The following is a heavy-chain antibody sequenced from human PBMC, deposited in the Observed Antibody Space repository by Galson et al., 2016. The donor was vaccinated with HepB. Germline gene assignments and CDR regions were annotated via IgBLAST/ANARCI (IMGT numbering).Heavy chain of an antibody. CDR1: GFTFNNFF. Sequence: SLRLSCAASGFTFNNFFMSWVRQAPGKGLEWVSFISGSSRKIVYADAVKGRFTISRDNGKDSENLQMNSLRAEDTAVYYCAREEGDSSSSEYLDYWGQGALVTVSS. CDR3: AREEGDSSSSEYLDY. V-gene: IGHV3-21*01. D-gene: IGHD6-6*01. CDR2: ISGSSRKI. J-gene: IGHJ4*02.